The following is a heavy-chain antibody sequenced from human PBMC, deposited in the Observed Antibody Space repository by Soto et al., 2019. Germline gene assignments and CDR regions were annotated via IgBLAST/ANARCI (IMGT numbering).Heavy chain of an antibody. J-gene: IGHJ4*02. D-gene: IGHD3-10*01. CDR1: GGTFSSYA. CDR3: ARENTLVPGVNNFDY. CDR2: IIPIFGTA. V-gene: IGHV1-69*01. Sequence: QVQLVQSGAEVKKPGSSVKVSCKASGGTFSSYAISWVRQAPGQGLEWMGGIIPIFGTANYAQKFQGRVTITADESTSTAHKELGSLRSEDTAVDFRARENTLVPGVNNFDYWGQGTLVTRPS.